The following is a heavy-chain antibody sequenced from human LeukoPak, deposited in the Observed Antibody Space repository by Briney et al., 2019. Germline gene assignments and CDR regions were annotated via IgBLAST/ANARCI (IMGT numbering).Heavy chain of an antibody. CDR2: ISGSGDNT. CDR3: AKGSYYDSSGSFYSDY. Sequence: GRSLRLSCAASGFTFSSYAMSWVRQAPGKGLEWVSGISGSGDNTYYADSVKGRFTISRDNSKNTLYVQVNSLGTEDTAAYYCAKGSYYDSSGSFYSDYWGQGTLVTVSS. J-gene: IGHJ4*02. V-gene: IGHV3-23*01. D-gene: IGHD3-22*01. CDR1: GFTFSSYA.